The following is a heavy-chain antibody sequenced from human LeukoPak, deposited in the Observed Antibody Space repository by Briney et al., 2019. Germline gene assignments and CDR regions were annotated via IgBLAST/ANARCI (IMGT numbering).Heavy chain of an antibody. Sequence: KSSETLSLTCGVSGGSITNTNYWTWVRQPPGKGLKWIGEVNLQGSTNYTPSLMGRVAISVDTSENHISLQLTSVTAADTAVYYCAREGGPYRPLDYSGQGTLVTVSS. V-gene: IGHV4-4*02. J-gene: IGHJ4*02. CDR3: AREGGPYRPLDY. CDR1: GGSITNTNY. CDR2: VNLQGST.